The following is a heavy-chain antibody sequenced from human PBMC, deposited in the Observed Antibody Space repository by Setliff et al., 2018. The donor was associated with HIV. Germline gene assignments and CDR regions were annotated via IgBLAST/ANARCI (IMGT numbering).Heavy chain of an antibody. CDR2: ISASNGNT. V-gene: IGHV1-18*01. CDR1: GYTFSRYG. J-gene: IGHJ4*02. Sequence: ASVKVSCKASGYTFSRYGITWVRQAPGQGLEWMGWISASNGNTDYAQKFQGRVTMTTDTSTSTAYMELRSLRSDDTAVYYCARAGAEVTSHFDWWGQGTLVTVSS. CDR3: ARAGAEVTSHFDW. D-gene: IGHD2-21*02.